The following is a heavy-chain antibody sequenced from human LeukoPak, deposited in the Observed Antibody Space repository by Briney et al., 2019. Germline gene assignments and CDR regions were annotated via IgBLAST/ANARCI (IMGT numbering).Heavy chain of an antibody. CDR1: GFTFSGSA. J-gene: IGHJ1*01. D-gene: IGHD6-6*01. V-gene: IGHV3-23*01. Sequence: PGGSLRLSCAASGFTFSGSAMSWVRQAPGKGLEWVSSISGSGGSTYYADSVKGRFTISRDNSKNTQYLQTNSLRAEDTAVYYCAKVEYSSNIPQHWGQGTLVTVSS. CDR3: AKVEYSSNIPQH. CDR2: ISGSGGST.